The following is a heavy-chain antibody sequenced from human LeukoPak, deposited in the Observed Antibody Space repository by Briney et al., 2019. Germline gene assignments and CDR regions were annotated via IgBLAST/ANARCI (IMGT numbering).Heavy chain of an antibody. V-gene: IGHV3-30*18. D-gene: IGHD6-6*01. CDR1: GFTFSSYG. CDR2: ISYDGSNK. Sequence: GGSLRLSCAASGFTFSSYGMHWVRQAPGKGLEWVAVISYDGSNKYYADSVKGRFTISRDNSKNTLYLQMNSLRAEDTAVYYCAKYSSSSGTNFDYWGQGTLVAVSS. CDR3: AKYSSSSGTNFDY. J-gene: IGHJ4*02.